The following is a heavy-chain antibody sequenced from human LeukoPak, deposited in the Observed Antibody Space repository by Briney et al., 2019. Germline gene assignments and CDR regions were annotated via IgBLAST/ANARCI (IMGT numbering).Heavy chain of an antibody. CDR1: GFTFSSYW. V-gene: IGHV3-7*01. CDR3: ARDRGRNSFGY. Sequence: GGSLRPSCAASGFTFSSYWMSWVRQAPGKGLEWVANIKQDGSEKYYVDSVKGRFTISRDNSKNSLYLQLTSLRAEDTALYYCARDRGRNSFGYWGQGTLVSVSS. CDR2: IKQDGSEK. J-gene: IGHJ4*02. D-gene: IGHD1-14*01.